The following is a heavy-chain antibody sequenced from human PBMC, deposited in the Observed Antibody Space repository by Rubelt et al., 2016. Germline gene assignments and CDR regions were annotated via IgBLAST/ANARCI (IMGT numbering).Heavy chain of an antibody. CDR2: INTDGSST. Sequence: GGGLVQPGGSLRLSCAASGFTFSNYPMHWVRQAPGQGPVWVSRINTDGSSTNYADSVKGRFTISRDNAKNTRYLQMNSLRAEDTAVYYCAKDAPRVADIHNYGMDVWGQGTRVTISS. CDR3: AKDAPRVADIHNYGMDV. V-gene: IGHV3-74*01. J-gene: IGHJ6*01. CDR1: GFTFSNYP. D-gene: IGHD6-19*01.